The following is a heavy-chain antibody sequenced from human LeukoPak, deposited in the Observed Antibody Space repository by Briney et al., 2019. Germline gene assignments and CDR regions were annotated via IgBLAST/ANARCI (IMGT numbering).Heavy chain of an antibody. Sequence: ASMKVSCKASGYTFTSYGISWVRQAPGQGLEWRGWISAYNGNTNYAQNLQGRVTMTTDTSTSTAYMELRSLRSDDTAVYYCARDTAGYSSSWYGGGWFDPWGQGTLVTVSS. J-gene: IGHJ5*02. CDR3: ARDTAGYSSSWYGGGWFDP. D-gene: IGHD6-13*01. CDR2: ISAYNGNT. CDR1: GYTFTSYG. V-gene: IGHV1-18*01.